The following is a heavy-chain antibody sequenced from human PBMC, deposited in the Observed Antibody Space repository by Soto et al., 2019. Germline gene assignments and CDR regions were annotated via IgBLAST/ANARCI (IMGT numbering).Heavy chain of an antibody. D-gene: IGHD3-3*01. CDR3: AKEAVLRFLEWLWTGFGP. CDR1: GVTFSSYA. CDR2: ISGSGGST. J-gene: IGHJ5*02. Sequence: GGSLRLSCAASGVTFSSYAMSWVRKDPGKGLEWVSAISGSGGSTYYADSVKGRFTISRDNSKNTLYLQMNSLRAEDTAVYYSAKEAVLRFLEWLWTGFGPWGQGTLVTVSS. V-gene: IGHV3-23*01.